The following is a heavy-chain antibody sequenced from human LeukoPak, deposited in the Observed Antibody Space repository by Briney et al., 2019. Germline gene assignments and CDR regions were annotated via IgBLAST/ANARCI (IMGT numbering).Heavy chain of an antibody. J-gene: IGHJ5*02. Sequence: PSETLSLTCAVYGGSFSGYYWSWIRQPPGKGLEWIGEINHSGSTNYNPSLKSRVTISVDTSKNQFSLKLSSVTAAGTAVYYCARGGSGSYYNWFDPWGQGTLVTVSS. CDR3: ARGGSGSYYNWFDP. CDR2: INHSGST. V-gene: IGHV4-34*01. CDR1: GGSFSGYY. D-gene: IGHD3-10*01.